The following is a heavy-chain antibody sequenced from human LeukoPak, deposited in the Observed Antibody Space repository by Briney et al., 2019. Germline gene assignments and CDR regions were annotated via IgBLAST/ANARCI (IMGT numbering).Heavy chain of an antibody. Sequence: PGGSLRLSCAASGFTFSSYGMHWVRQAPDKGLELVAFIRYDGSNKYYADSVKGRFTIFRDNSKNTLYLQMNSLRAEDTAVYYCAKDGTARDLYYYYYMDVWGKGTTVTVSS. CDR2: IRYDGSNK. D-gene: IGHD5-18*01. V-gene: IGHV3-30*02. CDR3: AKDGTARDLYYYYYMDV. CDR1: GFTFSSYG. J-gene: IGHJ6*03.